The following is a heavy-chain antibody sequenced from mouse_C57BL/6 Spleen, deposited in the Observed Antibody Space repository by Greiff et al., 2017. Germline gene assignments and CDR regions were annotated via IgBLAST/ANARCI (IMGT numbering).Heavy chain of an antibody. D-gene: IGHD2-4*01. V-gene: IGHV1-80*01. CDR2: IYPGDGDT. J-gene: IGHJ3*01. CDR1: GYAFSSYW. Sequence: VKLVESGAELVKPGASVKISCKASGYAFSSYWMNWVKQRPGKGLEWIGQIYPGDGDTNYNGKFKGKATLTADKSSSTAYMQLSSLTSEDSAVYFCARDYYDYDGFAYWGQGTLVTVSA. CDR3: ARDYYDYDGFAY.